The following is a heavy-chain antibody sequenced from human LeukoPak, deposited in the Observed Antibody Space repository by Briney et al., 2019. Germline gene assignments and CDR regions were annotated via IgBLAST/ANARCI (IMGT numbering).Heavy chain of an antibody. Sequence: SETLSLTCAVYGGSFSGCYWSWIRQPPGKGLEWIGEINHSGSTNYNPSLKSRVTISVDTSKNQFSLKLSSVTAADTAVYYCARAIVGAQSSYYYYYMDVRGKGTTVTVSS. CDR2: INHSGST. J-gene: IGHJ6*03. D-gene: IGHD1-26*01. CDR3: ARAIVGAQSSYYYYYMDV. V-gene: IGHV4-34*01. CDR1: GGSFSGCY.